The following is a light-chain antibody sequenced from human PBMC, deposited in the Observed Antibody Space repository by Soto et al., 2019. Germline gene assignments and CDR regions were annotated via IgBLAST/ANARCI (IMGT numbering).Light chain of an antibody. CDR2: AAS. Sequence: DILLTQSPSILSASVGDRATITCRASQGISNYLAWYQQKAGKAPNLLIYAASTLLSGVPSRFSGSGSGTEFILTISSLQAEYFANYYYQQVNSHPFTFGQGTKLEIK. J-gene: IGKJ5*01. CDR1: QGISNY. CDR3: QQVNSHPFT. V-gene: IGKV1-9*01.